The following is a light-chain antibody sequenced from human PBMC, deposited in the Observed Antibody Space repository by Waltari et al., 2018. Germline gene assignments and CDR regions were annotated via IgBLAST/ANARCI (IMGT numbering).Light chain of an antibody. CDR1: QSVDIY. J-gene: IGKJ4*01. CDR2: DAY. V-gene: IGKV3-11*01. CDR3: QQRRNWPPLT. Sequence: ETVLTQSPATLSLSPGERATLSCRASQSVDIYLAWYQQKPGQAPRLLIYDAYHRATGLPARFSGSGSGTDFTLTISSLEPEDFAVYYCQQRRNWPPLTFGGGTKVEIK.